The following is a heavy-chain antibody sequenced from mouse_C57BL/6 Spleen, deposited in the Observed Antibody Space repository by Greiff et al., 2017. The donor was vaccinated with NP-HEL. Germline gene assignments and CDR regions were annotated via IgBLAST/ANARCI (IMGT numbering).Heavy chain of an antibody. CDR1: GYTFTSYW. J-gene: IGHJ3*01. CDR3: ARDSYYGSSPFAY. D-gene: IGHD1-1*01. CDR2: IDPSDSET. Sequence: VQLQQPGAELVRPGSSVKLSCKASGYTFTSYWMHWVKQRPIQGLEWIGNIDPSDSETHYNQKFKDKATLTVDKTSSTAYMQLSSLTSEDSAVYYCARDSYYGSSPFAYWGQGTLVTVSA. V-gene: IGHV1-52*01.